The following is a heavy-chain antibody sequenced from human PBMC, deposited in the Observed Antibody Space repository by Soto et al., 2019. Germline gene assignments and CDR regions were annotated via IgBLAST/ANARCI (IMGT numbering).Heavy chain of an antibody. D-gene: IGHD1-1*01. CDR2: LYDVDGS. J-gene: IGHJ3*01. CDR1: GLTVSGKKY. CDR3: ATWHEREHAYDV. Sequence: GSLRLSCAASGLTVSGKKYVAWVRQAPGKGLEWVSALYDVDGSFYADSVKGRFTTSSDSSKTTVYLQMNGLRPDDTAVYYCATWHEREHAYDVWGQGTTVTGSS. V-gene: IGHV3-53*01.